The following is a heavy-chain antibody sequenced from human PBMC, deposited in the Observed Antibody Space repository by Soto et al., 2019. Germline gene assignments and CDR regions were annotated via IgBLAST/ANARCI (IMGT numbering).Heavy chain of an antibody. Sequence: VPMRHSSAASECPIGGYSMNRVSQTTRKGLEWVSSISSSSSYIYYADSVKGRFTISRDNAKNSLYLQMNSLRAEDTAVYYCARDARPDYYDSSGYYSPHFQHWGQGTLVTVSS. CDR2: ISSSSSYI. D-gene: IGHD3-22*01. J-gene: IGHJ1*01. CDR3: ARDARPDYYDSSGYYSPHFQH. CDR1: ECPIGGYS. V-gene: IGHV3-21*01.